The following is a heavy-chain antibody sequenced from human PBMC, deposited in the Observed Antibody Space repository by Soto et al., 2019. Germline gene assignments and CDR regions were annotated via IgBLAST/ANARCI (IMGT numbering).Heavy chain of an antibody. CDR1: GFTFSGYV. CDR3: AREDESSGFAGTFHH. Sequence: GGSLRLSCAASGFTFSGYVLHWVRQSPGKGLEWVALVSQDEGDKQYGNSVKGRFTISRDNSKNMVFLQMASLRTEDTAVYYCAREDESSGFAGTFHHWGQGTLVTVS. D-gene: IGHD3-22*01. CDR2: VSQDEGDK. V-gene: IGHV3-30*03. J-gene: IGHJ1*01.